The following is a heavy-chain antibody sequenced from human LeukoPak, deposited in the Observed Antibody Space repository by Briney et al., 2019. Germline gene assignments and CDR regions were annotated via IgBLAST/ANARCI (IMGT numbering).Heavy chain of an antibody. CDR2: VYYSGST. CDR3: ATNTGTVFDY. Sequence: MASETLSLTCTVSGDFITASYWSWIRQPPGKGPEWIGYVYYSGSTEYNPSLRSRVTISLEMSKHQFSLNVTSVTAADTAVYYCATNTGTVFDYWGQGALVTVSS. CDR1: GDFITASY. V-gene: IGHV4-59*01. D-gene: IGHD7-27*01. J-gene: IGHJ4*02.